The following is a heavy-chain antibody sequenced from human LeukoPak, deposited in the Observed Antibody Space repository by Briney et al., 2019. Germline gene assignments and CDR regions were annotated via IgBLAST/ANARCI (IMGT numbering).Heavy chain of an antibody. V-gene: IGHV4-39*01. CDR3: ARLVASSSWWDY. CDR2: IYYSGST. D-gene: IGHD6-13*01. J-gene: IGHJ4*02. CDR1: GGSISSSTYY. Sequence: SETLSLTCTVSGGSISSSTYYWGWIRQPPGKGLEWIGSIYYSGSTYYNPSLKSRVTISVDTSKNQFSLKLSSVTAADTAVCYCARLVASSSWWDYWGQGTLVTVSS.